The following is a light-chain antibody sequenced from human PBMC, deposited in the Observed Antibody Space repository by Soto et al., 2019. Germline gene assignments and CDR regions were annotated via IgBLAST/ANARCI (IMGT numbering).Light chain of an antibody. J-gene: IGKJ1*01. CDR1: QGITIW. CDR3: QQYSSYSWT. CDR2: KAS. Sequence: DIQMTQSPSTLSASVGDRVTITCRASQGITIWLDWYQQTPGKAPNLLIYKASILESGVPSRFSGRGSGTESTLTINSLKPDDFATYYGQQYSSYSWTFGQGTKVDIK. V-gene: IGKV1-5*03.